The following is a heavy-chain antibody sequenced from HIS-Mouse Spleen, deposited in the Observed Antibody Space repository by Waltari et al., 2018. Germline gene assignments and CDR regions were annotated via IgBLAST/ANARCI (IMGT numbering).Heavy chain of an antibody. J-gene: IGHJ6*02. CDR1: GFTFSNAW. D-gene: IGHD3-10*01. Sequence: EVQLVESGGGLVKPGGSLRLSCAASGFTFSNAWMSWFRQAPGQGLEWVGRIKSKTDGGKTDYAAPVKGRFTISRDDSKNTLYLQMNSLKTEDTAVYYCTTDVSRFGVTRRYYYYYYGMDVWGQGTTVTVSS. CDR3: TTDVSRFGVTRRYYYYYYGMDV. V-gene: IGHV3-15*01. CDR2: IKSKTDGGKT.